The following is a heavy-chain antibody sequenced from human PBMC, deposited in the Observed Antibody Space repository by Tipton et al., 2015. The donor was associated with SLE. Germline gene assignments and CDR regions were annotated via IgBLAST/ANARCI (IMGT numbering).Heavy chain of an antibody. V-gene: IGHV3-23*01. CDR3: AKDDGGAAYYYESGTRFYSDYYMDV. J-gene: IGHJ6*03. CDR2: IGDSGGPT. CDR1: GFTINSYA. Sequence: SLRLSCAASGFTINSYAMTWVRQAPGEGLEWVSTIGDSGGPTHYADSVKGRFTISRDDSRDTLYLQMNSLRGDDTAIYYCAKDDGGAAYYYESGTRFYSDYYMDVWGKGTAVTVSS. D-gene: IGHD3-10*01.